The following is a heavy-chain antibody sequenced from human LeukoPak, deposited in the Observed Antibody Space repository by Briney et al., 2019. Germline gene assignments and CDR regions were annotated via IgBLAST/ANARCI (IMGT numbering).Heavy chain of an antibody. V-gene: IGHV3-23*01. CDR1: GFTFSSYA. CDR2: ISGSGGST. CDR3: AKDHRIAVAGTRSDY. D-gene: IGHD6-19*01. Sequence: GGSLRLSCAASGFTFSSYAMSWVRRAPGKGLEWVSAISGSGGSTYYADSVKGRFTISRDNSKNTLYLQMNSLRAEDTAVYYCAKDHRIAVAGTRSDYWGQGTLVTVSS. J-gene: IGHJ4*02.